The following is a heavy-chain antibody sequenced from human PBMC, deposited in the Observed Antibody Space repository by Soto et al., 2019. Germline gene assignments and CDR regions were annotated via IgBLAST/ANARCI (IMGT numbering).Heavy chain of an antibody. CDR1: GFTFSSYS. D-gene: IGHD5-18*01. Sequence: EVQLVESGGGLVQPGGSLRLSCAASGFTFSSYSMNWVRQAPGKGLEWVSYISSSSSTIYYADSVKGRFTISRDNAKNSLYLQMNSLRDEDTAVYYCARDFEGGYSYGSTDYFDYWGQGTLVTVSS. V-gene: IGHV3-48*02. CDR2: ISSSSSTI. CDR3: ARDFEGGYSYGSTDYFDY. J-gene: IGHJ4*02.